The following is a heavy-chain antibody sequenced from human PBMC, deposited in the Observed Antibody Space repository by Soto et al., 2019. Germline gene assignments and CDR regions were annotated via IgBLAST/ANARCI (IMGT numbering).Heavy chain of an antibody. CDR2: IKQDGSEK. CDR1: GFTFSSYW. D-gene: IGHD6-19*01. J-gene: IGHJ4*02. CDR3: ARDFGWNYVDY. Sequence: PGGSLRLSCVASGFTFSSYWMSWVRQAPGKGLEWVANIKQDGSEKNSLDSVRGRFTISRDNAKNSLYLQMNSLRAEDTAVYYCARDFGWNYVDYWGQGALVTVSS. V-gene: IGHV3-7*01.